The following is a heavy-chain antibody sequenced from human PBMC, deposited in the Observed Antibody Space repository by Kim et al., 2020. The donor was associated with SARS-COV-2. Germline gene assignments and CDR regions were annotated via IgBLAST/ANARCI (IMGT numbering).Heavy chain of an antibody. D-gene: IGHD2-2*02. J-gene: IGHJ6*02. CDR3: ASLSCSSTSCYNDLGWFRRYYYYYYGMDV. V-gene: IGHV4-31*03. CDR2: IYYSGST. Sequence: SETLSLTCTVSGGSISSGGYYWSWIRQHPGKGLEWIGYIYYSGSTYYNPSLKSRVTISVDTSKNQFSLKLSSVTAADTAVYYCASLSCSSTSCYNDLGWFRRYYYYYYGMDVWGQGTTVTVSS. CDR1: GGSISSGGYY.